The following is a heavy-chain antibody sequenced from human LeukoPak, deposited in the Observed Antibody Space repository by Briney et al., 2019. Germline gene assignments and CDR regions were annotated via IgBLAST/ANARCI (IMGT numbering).Heavy chain of an antibody. CDR1: GFSVSVNY. D-gene: IGHD3-10*01. CDR2: IYSGGST. J-gene: IGHJ6*02. V-gene: IGHV3-66*01. Sequence: PGGSLRLSCAASGFSVSVNYMSWVRQAPGKGLEWVSVIYSGGSTYYADSVKGRFTISRDNSKNTLFLQMNSLRAEDTAVYYCARAGLYPYGMDVWGQGTTVTVSS. CDR3: ARAGLYPYGMDV.